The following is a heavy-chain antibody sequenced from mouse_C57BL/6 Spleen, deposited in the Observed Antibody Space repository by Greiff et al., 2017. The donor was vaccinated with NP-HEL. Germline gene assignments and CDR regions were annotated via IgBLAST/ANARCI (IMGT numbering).Heavy chain of an antibody. V-gene: IGHV1-52*01. Sequence: QVQLQQPGAELVRPGSSVKLSCKASGYTFTSYWMHWVKQRPIQGLEWIGNIDPSDSETHYNQKFKDKATLTVDKSSSTAYMQLSSLTSEDSAVYYCARNGGYDPFAYWGQGTLVTVSA. CDR1: GYTFTSYW. J-gene: IGHJ3*01. CDR2: IDPSDSET. D-gene: IGHD2-2*01. CDR3: ARNGGYDPFAY.